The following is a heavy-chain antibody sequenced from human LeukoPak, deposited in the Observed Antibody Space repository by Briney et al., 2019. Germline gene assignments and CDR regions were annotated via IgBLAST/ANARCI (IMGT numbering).Heavy chain of an antibody. CDR1: GYTFTDYY. J-gene: IGHJ4*02. CDR3: ARGSGYGDPPGLH. Sequence: GASVKVSCKASGYTFTDYYMHWVRQAPGQGLEWMGRINPNSGGSNYAQKFQGRVTMTRDTSISTAYMELNRLRSDDTAVYYCARGSGYGDPPGLHWGQGTLVTVSS. CDR2: INPNSGGS. D-gene: IGHD4-17*01. V-gene: IGHV1-2*06.